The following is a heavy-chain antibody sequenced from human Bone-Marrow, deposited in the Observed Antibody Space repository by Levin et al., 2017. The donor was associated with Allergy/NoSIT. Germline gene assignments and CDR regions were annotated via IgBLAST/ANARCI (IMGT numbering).Heavy chain of an antibody. CDR3: ARDPQDIVVVVAATVGVYFDY. D-gene: IGHD2-15*01. CDR2: ISYDGSNK. J-gene: IGHJ4*02. Sequence: GGSLRLSCAASGFTFSSYAMHWVRQAPGKGLEWVAVISYDGSNKYYADSVKGRFTISRDNSKNTLYLQMNSLRAEDTAVYYCARDPQDIVVVVAATVGVYFDYWGQGTLVTVSS. V-gene: IGHV3-30*04. CDR1: GFTFSSYA.